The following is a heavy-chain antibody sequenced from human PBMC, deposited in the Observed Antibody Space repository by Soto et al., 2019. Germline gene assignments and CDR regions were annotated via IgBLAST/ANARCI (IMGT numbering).Heavy chain of an antibody. V-gene: IGHV5-10-1*01. J-gene: IGHJ3*02. CDR3: ARHSSSWYHDAFDI. Sequence: PSFQGHVTISADKSISTAYLQWSSLKASDTAMYYCARHSSSWYHDAFDIWGQGKMVTVSS. D-gene: IGHD6-13*01.